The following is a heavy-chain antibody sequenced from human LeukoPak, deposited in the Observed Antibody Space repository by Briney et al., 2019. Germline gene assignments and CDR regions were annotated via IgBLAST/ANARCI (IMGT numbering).Heavy chain of an antibody. D-gene: IGHD6-13*01. V-gene: IGHV1-8*01. CDR3: ARGLSSSWYTYYMDV. CDR1: GYTFTSYD. CDR2: MNPNSGNT. J-gene: IGHJ6*03. Sequence: ASVKVSCKASGYTFTSYDINWVRQATGQGLEWMGWMNPNSGNTGYAQKFQGRVTMTRNTSISTAYMELSSLRSEDTAVYYCARGLSSSWYTYYMDVWGKGTTVTVSS.